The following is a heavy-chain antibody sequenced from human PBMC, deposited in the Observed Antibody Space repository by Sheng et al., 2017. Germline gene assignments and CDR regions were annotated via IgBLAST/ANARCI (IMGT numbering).Heavy chain of an antibody. V-gene: IGHV4-38-2*01. CDR1: GYSISSGYY. CDR3: ARGVGVRGVNNFDY. Sequence: QVQLQESGPGLVKPSETLSLTCAVSGYSISSGYYWGWIRQPPGKGLEWIGSIYHSGSTYYNPSLKSRVTISVDTSKNQFSLKLSSVTAADTAVYYCARGVGVRGVNNFDYWGQGTLVTVSS. D-gene: IGHD3-10*01. J-gene: IGHJ4*02. CDR2: IYHSGST.